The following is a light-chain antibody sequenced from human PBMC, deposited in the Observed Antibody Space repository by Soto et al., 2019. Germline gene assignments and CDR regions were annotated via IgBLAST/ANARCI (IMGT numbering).Light chain of an antibody. Sequence: QSALTQPASVSGSPGQSITISCTGTSSDVGDYNYVSWYQQYPGKAPKLMIYEVRNRPSGVSNRFSGSKSGNTASLTISGLHAEDEADYYCSSYTSSSTRVFGGGTKLTVL. CDR1: SSDVGDYNY. V-gene: IGLV2-14*01. J-gene: IGLJ3*02. CDR3: SSYTSSSTRV. CDR2: EVR.